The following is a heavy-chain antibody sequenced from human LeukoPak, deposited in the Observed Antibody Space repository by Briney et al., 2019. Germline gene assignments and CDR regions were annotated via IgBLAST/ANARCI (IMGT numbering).Heavy chain of an antibody. V-gene: IGHV1-18*01. J-gene: IGHJ4*02. D-gene: IGHD1-1*01. CDR3: ARDVGRLDNDN. CDR1: GYTFTTYG. Sequence: ASVKVSCKASGYTFTTYGITWVRQAPGQGLEWMGWINGYNGNTNYAQKFQGRVTMTTDKSTSTVYMELRSLRSDDTAVYYCARDVGRLDNDNWGQGTLVTVSS. CDR2: INGYNGNT.